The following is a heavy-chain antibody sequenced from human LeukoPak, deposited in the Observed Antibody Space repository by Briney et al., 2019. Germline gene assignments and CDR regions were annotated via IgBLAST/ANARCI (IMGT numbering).Heavy chain of an antibody. D-gene: IGHD5-24*01. Sequence: GGSLRLSCVGSGFSFSTYDMGWVRQTPGKGLEWVSAISTTGGYTEDADSVKGRFTISRDNPQNTLFLQMHSLRAEDTAVYYCAKKPATIKFPFDIWGQGTLVTVSP. CDR1: GFSFSTYD. V-gene: IGHV3-23*01. J-gene: IGHJ4*02. CDR3: AKKPATIKFPFDI. CDR2: ISTTGGYT.